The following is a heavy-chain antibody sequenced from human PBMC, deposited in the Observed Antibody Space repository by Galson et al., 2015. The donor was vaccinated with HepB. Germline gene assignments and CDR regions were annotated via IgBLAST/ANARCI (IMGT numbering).Heavy chain of an antibody. V-gene: IGHV3-30-3*01. CDR1: AFTFNNYA. D-gene: IGHD5-18*01. CDR3: ARDVFPPSGSSYGWAFDY. Sequence: SLRLSCAASAFTFNNYAMHWVRQAPGKGLEWVAVISYDGSNKYYADSVKGRFTISRDNSKNTLYLQMNSLRAEDTAVYYCARDVFPPSGSSYGWAFDYWGQGTLVTVSS. CDR2: ISYDGSNK. J-gene: IGHJ4*02.